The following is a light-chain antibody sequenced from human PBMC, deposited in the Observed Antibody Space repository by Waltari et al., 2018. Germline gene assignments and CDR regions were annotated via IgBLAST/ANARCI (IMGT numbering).Light chain of an antibody. J-gene: IGKJ1*01. CDR2: WAS. CDR3: QQYYSSPPT. CDR1: QSVLYNSNNKND. Sequence: DIVMTQSPDSLAVSLGERATINCKSSQSVLYNSNNKNDLGWYQQNPGQPPKLLIYWASTREYGVPDRFSGSGSETDFTLTINSLQAEDVAVYYCQQYYSSPPTFGQGTKVEVK. V-gene: IGKV4-1*01.